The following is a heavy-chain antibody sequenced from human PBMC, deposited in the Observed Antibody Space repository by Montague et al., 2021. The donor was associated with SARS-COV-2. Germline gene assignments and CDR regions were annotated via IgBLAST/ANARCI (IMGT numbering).Heavy chain of an antibody. CDR1: GDSISSSSYN. CDR3: TRHVHMTWPEPSPGFDY. V-gene: IGHV4-39*01. D-gene: IGHD1-1*01. Sequence: SETLSLTCTVSGDSISSSSYNWGWIRQPPGKGLEWIGSVHYSGXPXYXXXXKXRVTIYVDTSKNQLSLELSSVTAADTAVYYCTRHVHMTWPEPSPGFDYWGQGTLVTVSS. J-gene: IGHJ4*02. CDR2: VHYSGXP.